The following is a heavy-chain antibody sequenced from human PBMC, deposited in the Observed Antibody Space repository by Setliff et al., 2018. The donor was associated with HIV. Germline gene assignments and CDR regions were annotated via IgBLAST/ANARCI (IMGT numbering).Heavy chain of an antibody. Sequence: ETLSLTCSVSGGSISSYYWSWIRQPPGKGLEWIVYIYYSGSTNYNPSLKSRVTISVDTSKNQFSLKLSSITAADTAVYYCARQGQWLVSNWFDPWGQGTLVTVSS. J-gene: IGHJ5*02. V-gene: IGHV4-59*08. CDR3: ARQGQWLVSNWFDP. CDR1: GGSISSYY. D-gene: IGHD6-19*01. CDR2: IYYSGST.